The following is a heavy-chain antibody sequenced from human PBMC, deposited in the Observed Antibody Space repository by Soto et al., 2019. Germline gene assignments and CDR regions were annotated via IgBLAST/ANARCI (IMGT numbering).Heavy chain of an antibody. Sequence: GASVKVSCKASGYTFTSYYMHWVRQAPGQGLEWMGIINPSGGSTSYAQKFQGRVTMTRDTSTSTVYMELSSLRSEDTAVYYCARDPGEYNWNYGLVDYWGQGTLVTVSS. J-gene: IGHJ4*02. CDR1: GYTFTSYY. CDR3: ARDPGEYNWNYGLVDY. CDR2: INPSGGST. D-gene: IGHD1-7*01. V-gene: IGHV1-46*01.